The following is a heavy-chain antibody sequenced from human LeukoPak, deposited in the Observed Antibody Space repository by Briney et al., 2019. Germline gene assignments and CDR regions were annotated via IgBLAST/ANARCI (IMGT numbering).Heavy chain of an antibody. CDR2: INPSGGST. CDR1: GYTFTSYY. V-gene: IGHV1-46*01. J-gene: IGHJ3*02. Sequence: ASVKVSCKASGYTFTSYYVHWVRQAPGQGLEWMGIINPSGGSTSYAQKFQGRVTMTRDTSTRAVYVELSRVRPQDPAGSFCARNRPPTYYYDSSGLGAFDIWGQGTMVTVSS. D-gene: IGHD3-22*01. CDR3: ARNRPPTYYYDSSGLGAFDI.